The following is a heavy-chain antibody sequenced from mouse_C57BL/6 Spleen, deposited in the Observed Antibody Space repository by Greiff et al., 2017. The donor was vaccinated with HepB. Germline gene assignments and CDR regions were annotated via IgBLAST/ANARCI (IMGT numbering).Heavy chain of an antibody. Sequence: VKLVESEGGLVQPGSSMKLSCTASGFTFSDYYMAWVRQVPEKGLEWVANINYDGSSTYYLDSLKSRFIISRDNAKNILYLQMSSLKSEDTATYYCARDSSYFDVWGTGTTVTVSS. J-gene: IGHJ1*03. CDR2: INYDGSST. CDR1: GFTFSDYY. CDR3: ARDSSYFDV. V-gene: IGHV5-16*01.